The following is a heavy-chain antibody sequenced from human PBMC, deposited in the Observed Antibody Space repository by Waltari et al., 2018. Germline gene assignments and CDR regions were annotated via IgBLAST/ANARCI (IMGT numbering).Heavy chain of an antibody. D-gene: IGHD1-1*01. J-gene: IGHJ4*02. V-gene: IGHV3-30*18. CDR3: AKDPPTHWSLDS. CDR2: MSFDGNNE. CDR1: GFTLTNYG. Sequence: QVQLVESGGGVVVPGRALRLSCAASGFTLTNYGRHWVRQAPGKGLEWVALMSFDGNNEYYADTVKGRFTISRDTSKNTLYLQMNSLRPEDTAMYYCAKDPPTHWSLDSWGQGTLVTVSS.